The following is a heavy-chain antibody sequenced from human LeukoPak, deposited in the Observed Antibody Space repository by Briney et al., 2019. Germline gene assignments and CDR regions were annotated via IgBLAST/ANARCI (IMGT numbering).Heavy chain of an antibody. Sequence: SGGSLRLSCAASGFTFTNAWMYWVRQAPGKGLEWVGRFKSTTDGGTTDYAAPVKGRFTISRDDSKNTLYLQMNSLKTEDTAVYYCAKDRYSGYDLPQDFDYWGQGTLVTVSS. V-gene: IGHV3-15*01. CDR3: AKDRYSGYDLPQDFDY. CDR1: GFTFTNAW. D-gene: IGHD5-12*01. J-gene: IGHJ4*02. CDR2: FKSTTDGGTT.